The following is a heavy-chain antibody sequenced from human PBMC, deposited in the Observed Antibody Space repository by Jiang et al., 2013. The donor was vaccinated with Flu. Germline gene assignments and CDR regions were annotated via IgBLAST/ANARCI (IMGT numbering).Heavy chain of an antibody. V-gene: IGHV7-4-1*02. CDR2: INTNTGNP. Sequence: KASGYTFTSYAMNWVRQAPGQGLEWMGWINTNTGNPTYAQGFTGRFVFSLDTSVSTAYLQISSLKAEDTAVYYCARGKTNYYDSSGYQADDAFDIWGQGTMVTVSS. D-gene: IGHD3-22*01. J-gene: IGHJ3*02. CDR3: ARGKTNYYDSSGYQADDAFDI. CDR1: GYTFTSYA.